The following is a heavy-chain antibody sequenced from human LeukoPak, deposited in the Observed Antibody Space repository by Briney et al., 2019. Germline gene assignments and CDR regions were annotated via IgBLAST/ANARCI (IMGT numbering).Heavy chain of an antibody. CDR1: RFTLSNYA. D-gene: IGHD5-18*01. J-gene: IGHJ4*02. CDR3: ASPHTAGDY. V-gene: IGHV3-23*01. CDR2: ITGSGGTT. Sequence: GGSVRLSCAASRFTLSNYAMSWVRQAPGKGLEWVSAITGSGGTTYYADSVKGRFTISRDNAKNSLYLQMNSLRAEDTAVYYCASPHTAGDYWGQGTLVTVSS.